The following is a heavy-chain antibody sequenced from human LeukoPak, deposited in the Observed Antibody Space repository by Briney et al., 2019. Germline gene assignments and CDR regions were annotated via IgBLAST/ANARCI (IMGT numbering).Heavy chain of an antibody. CDR2: IYYSGST. Sequence: SETLSLTCTVSGGSISSSSYYWGWIRQPPGKGLEWIGSIYYSGSTYYNPSLKSRVTISVDTSKNQFSLKLSSVTAADTAVYYCARHAYYYDSSGFDYWGQGTLVTVSS. V-gene: IGHV4-39*01. J-gene: IGHJ4*02. CDR3: ARHAYYYDSSGFDY. CDR1: GGSISSSSYY. D-gene: IGHD3-22*01.